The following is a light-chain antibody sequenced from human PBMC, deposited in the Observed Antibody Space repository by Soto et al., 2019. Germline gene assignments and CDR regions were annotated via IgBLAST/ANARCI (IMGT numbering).Light chain of an antibody. CDR2: DAS. V-gene: IGKV3-11*01. CDR1: QSVSSY. Sequence: EIVLTQSPATLSLSPGERATLSCRASQSVSSYLAWYQQKPVQAPRLXIYDASNRANGIPARFSGSGSGTDLTLTISSLEPEDFAVYYCQQRSNWPPWTFGQGTRLEIK. J-gene: IGKJ5*01. CDR3: QQRSNWPPWT.